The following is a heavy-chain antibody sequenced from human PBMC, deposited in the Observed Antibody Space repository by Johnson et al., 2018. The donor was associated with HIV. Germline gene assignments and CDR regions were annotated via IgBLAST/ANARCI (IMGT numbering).Heavy chain of an antibody. CDR2: ISST. J-gene: IGHJ3*02. Sequence: QVQLVESGGGLVKPGGSLRLSCAASGFTFSDYYMTWIRQAPGKGLEWLSFISSTHYADSVKGRFTISRDNAKNTLYLQMSSLRDEDTAVYDCAATYYKFWSGYSVSLVIWVQGTMVTVSS. D-gene: IGHD3-3*01. CDR3: AATYYKFWSGYSVSLVI. V-gene: IGHV3-11*06. CDR1: GFTFSDYY.